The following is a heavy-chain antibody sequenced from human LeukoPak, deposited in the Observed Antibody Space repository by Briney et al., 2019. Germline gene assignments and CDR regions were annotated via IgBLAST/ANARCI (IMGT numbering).Heavy chain of an antibody. Sequence: GGSLRLSCAASGFTFSDYYMSWIRQAPGKGLEWVSYISSSGSTIYYADSVKGRFTISRDNAKNSLYLQMNSPRAEDTAVYYCARYYYDSSGYYYFDYWGQGTLVTVSS. D-gene: IGHD3-22*01. CDR2: ISSSGSTI. CDR3: ARYYYDSSGYYYFDY. V-gene: IGHV3-11*01. J-gene: IGHJ4*02. CDR1: GFTFSDYY.